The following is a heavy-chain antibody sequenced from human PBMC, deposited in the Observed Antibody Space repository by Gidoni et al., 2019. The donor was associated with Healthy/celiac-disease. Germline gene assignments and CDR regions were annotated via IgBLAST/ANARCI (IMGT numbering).Heavy chain of an antibody. Sequence: QVQLVESGGGVVQPGRSLRLSCAASGFTFSSYAMPWVRQAPGKGLEWVAVISYDGSNKYYADSVKGRFTISRDNSKNTLYLQMNSLRAEDTAVYYCARGSYYYDSRVVFDYWGQGTLVTVSS. D-gene: IGHD3-22*01. CDR1: GFTFSSYA. CDR2: ISYDGSNK. J-gene: IGHJ4*02. CDR3: ARGSYYYDSRVVFDY. V-gene: IGHV3-30-3*01.